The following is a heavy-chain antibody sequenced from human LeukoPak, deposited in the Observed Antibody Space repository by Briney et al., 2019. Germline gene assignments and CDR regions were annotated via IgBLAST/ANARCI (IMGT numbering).Heavy chain of an antibody. D-gene: IGHD1-26*01. Sequence: GGSLRLSCAASGFTFSSYWMHWVRHAPGKGLVWVSRINSDGSTTNYADYVKGRFTISRDNAKNTLYLQMNSLRAEDTAVYYCARRSSGSPPYYFDYWGQGTLVTVSS. CDR3: ARRSSGSPPYYFDY. V-gene: IGHV3-74*01. CDR2: INSDGSTT. J-gene: IGHJ4*02. CDR1: GFTFSSYW.